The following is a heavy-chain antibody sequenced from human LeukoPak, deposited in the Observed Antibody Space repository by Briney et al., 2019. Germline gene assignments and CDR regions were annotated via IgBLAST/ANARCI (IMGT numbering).Heavy chain of an antibody. CDR3: ARRYYYDSSGYYLAHDAFDI. CDR1: GYSFTTYW. D-gene: IGHD3-22*01. J-gene: IGHJ3*02. CDR2: IYPGDSDT. Sequence: KPGESLKISCKGSGYSFTTYWIGWVRQMPGKGLEWMGIIYPGDSDTRYSPSFQGQVTISVDKSISTAYLQWNSLKASDTAMYYCARRYYYDSSGYYLAHDAFDIWGQGTMVTVSS. V-gene: IGHV5-51*01.